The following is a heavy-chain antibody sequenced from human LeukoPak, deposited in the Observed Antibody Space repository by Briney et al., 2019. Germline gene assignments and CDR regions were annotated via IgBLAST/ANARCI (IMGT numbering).Heavy chain of an antibody. Sequence: ASVKVSCKASGGTFSSYAISWVRQAPGQGLGWMGGIIPIFGTANYAQKFQGRVTITADESTSTAYMELSSLRSEDTAVYYCARVGITIFGVVNGWFDPWGQGTLVTVSS. CDR3: ARVGITIFGVVNGWFDP. J-gene: IGHJ5*02. D-gene: IGHD3-3*01. CDR1: GGTFSSYA. CDR2: IIPIFGTA. V-gene: IGHV1-69*13.